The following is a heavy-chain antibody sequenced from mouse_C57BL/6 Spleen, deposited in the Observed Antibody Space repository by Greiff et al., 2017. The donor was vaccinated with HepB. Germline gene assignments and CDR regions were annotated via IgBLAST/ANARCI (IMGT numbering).Heavy chain of an antibody. CDR2: INPGSGGT. CDR3: AKIGSYGPYYAMDY. V-gene: IGHV1-54*01. Sequence: VQLQQSGAELVRPGTSVKVSCKASGYAFTNYLIDWVKQRPGQGLEWIGVINPGSGGTNYNEKFKGKATLTADKSSSTAYMQLSSLTSEDSAVYVRAKIGSYGPYYAMDYWGQGTSVTVSS. D-gene: IGHD1-1*02. CDR1: GYAFTNYL. J-gene: IGHJ4*01.